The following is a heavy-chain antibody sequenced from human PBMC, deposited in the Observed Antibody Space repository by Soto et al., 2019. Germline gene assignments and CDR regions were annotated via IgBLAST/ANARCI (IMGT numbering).Heavy chain of an antibody. D-gene: IGHD3-16*01. V-gene: IGHV4-39*01. CDR1: ANPVNSSINY. Sequence: SVTLSLTCTVSANPVNSSINYWAWFRQHPGRGLEWNRSNYYSGRTYSNPSITSRLTLSVDSSKNQFSPKLSSVSAADSSVYYCASHRQICAYFDWCDPWGRGTLVSVSS. CDR3: ASHRQICAYFDWCDP. J-gene: IGHJ5*02. CDR2: NYYSGRT.